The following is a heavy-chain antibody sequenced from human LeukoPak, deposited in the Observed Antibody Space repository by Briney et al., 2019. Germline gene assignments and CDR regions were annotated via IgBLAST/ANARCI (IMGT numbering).Heavy chain of an antibody. CDR3: ARAGRQRVGAFTNI. D-gene: IGHD1-26*01. V-gene: IGHV1-2*02. CDR1: GYTFTGYY. J-gene: IGHJ3*02. CDR2: INPSSGGT. Sequence: ASVKVSCKASGYTFTGYYMHWVRQAPGQGLEWMGWINPSSGGTNYAQKFQGRVTMTRDTSISTAYMELSRLRSDDTAVYYCARAGRQRVGAFTNIWGQGTMVTVSS.